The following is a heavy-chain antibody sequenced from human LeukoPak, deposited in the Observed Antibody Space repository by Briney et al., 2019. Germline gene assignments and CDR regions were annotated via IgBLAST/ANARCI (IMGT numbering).Heavy chain of an antibody. CDR3: ARAVPSGGSCYEDY. CDR2: IYFNGNT. D-gene: IGHD2-15*01. Sequence: SETLSLTCTVSGVSISSGGYYWSWIRQHPGKGLEWIAYIYFNGNTYYNSSLKSPVTISVDTSKNQFSLKLSSVTAADSAVYYCARAVPSGGSCYEDYWGQGTLVTVSS. V-gene: IGHV4-31*01. J-gene: IGHJ4*02. CDR1: GVSISSGGYY.